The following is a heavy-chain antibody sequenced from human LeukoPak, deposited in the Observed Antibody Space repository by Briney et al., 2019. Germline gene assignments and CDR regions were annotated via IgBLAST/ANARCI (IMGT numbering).Heavy chain of an antibody. J-gene: IGHJ4*02. V-gene: IGHV1-2*02. CDR2: IDPNSGGT. CDR1: GGTFSSYA. Sequence: ASVEVSCKASGGTFSSYAISWVRQAPGQGLEWMGWIDPNSGGTNYAQKFQGRVTMTRDTSISTAYMELSRLRSDDTAVYYCARVDYDSGCGQGTLVTVSS. D-gene: IGHD3-22*01. CDR3: ARVDYDSG.